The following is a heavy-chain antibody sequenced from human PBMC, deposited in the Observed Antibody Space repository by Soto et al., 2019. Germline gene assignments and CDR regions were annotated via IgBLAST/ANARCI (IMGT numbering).Heavy chain of an antibody. Sequence: QVQLVQSGGEVRKPGASVKVSCKASGYSFTNYGITWVRQAPGQGLEWIGWISGYNANTNYAQKFQGRVAMTTDTSTSTVYMDLRSLTSDDTAVYYCARRPGLARLGIDFWGQGTLVTVSS. CDR3: ARRPGLARLGIDF. J-gene: IGHJ4*02. V-gene: IGHV1-18*01. CDR1: GYSFTNYG. D-gene: IGHD6-6*01. CDR2: ISGYNANT.